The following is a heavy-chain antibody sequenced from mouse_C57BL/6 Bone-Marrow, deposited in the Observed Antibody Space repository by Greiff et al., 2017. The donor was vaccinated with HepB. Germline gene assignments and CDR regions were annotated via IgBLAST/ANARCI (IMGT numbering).Heavy chain of an antibody. CDR1: GFTFSSYA. Sequence: EVKLVESGGGLVKPGGSLKLSCAASGFTFSSYAMSWVRQTPEKRLEWVATISDGGSYTYHPDNVKGRFTISRDNAKNNLYLQMSHLKSEDTAMYYCARDDYYGSSPAWFAYWGQGTLVTVSA. J-gene: IGHJ3*01. V-gene: IGHV5-4*01. CDR3: ARDDYYGSSPAWFAY. D-gene: IGHD1-1*01. CDR2: ISDGGSYT.